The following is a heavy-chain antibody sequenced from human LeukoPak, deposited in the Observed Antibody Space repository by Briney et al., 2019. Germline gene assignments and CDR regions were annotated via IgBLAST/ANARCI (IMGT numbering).Heavy chain of an antibody. J-gene: IGHJ4*02. CDR3: AKDPMFGVYVGGVDY. CDR2: ISSDGNNK. V-gene: IGHV3-30*12. D-gene: IGHD3-10*02. Sequence: PGGSLRLSCAMSGFTFNNFAMHWGREAPGKGPEWVAVISSDGNNKYYLDSVKGRFTISRDNSKRTLYLQMNSLRAEDTAVYYCAKDPMFGVYVGGVDYWGQGTLVTVSS. CDR1: GFTFNNFA.